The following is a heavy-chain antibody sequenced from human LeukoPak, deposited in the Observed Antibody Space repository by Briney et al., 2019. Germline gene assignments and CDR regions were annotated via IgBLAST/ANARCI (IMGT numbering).Heavy chain of an antibody. J-gene: IGHJ4*02. CDR2: INTGSSTM. CDR3: ARDSMVRGVLSSIY. Sequence: PGGSLRLSCAASGFTFSSYSMTWVRQAPGKGLEWVSYINTGSSTMYYADSVKGRFTISRDNAKNSLYLQMNSLRAEDTAVYYCARDSMVRGVLSSIYWGQGTLVTVSS. V-gene: IGHV3-48*04. CDR1: GFTFSSYS. D-gene: IGHD3-10*01.